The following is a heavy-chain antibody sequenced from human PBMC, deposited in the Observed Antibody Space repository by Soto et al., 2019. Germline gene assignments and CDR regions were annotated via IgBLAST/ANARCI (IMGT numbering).Heavy chain of an antibody. CDR1: GDSVSSPYY. D-gene: IGHD6-19*01. J-gene: IGHJ4*02. CDR2: VSHTGTT. Sequence: QVQLQESGPGLVKPSGTLSLTCAVSGDSVSSPYYWCWVRQPPGKGLEWIGEVSHTGTTSYNPSLRSRVTSSMDKSNNQFSLDLTSVTAADAAVYYCARSAGWYAVHSWGPGTLVIVSS. CDR3: ARSAGWYAVHS. V-gene: IGHV4-4*02.